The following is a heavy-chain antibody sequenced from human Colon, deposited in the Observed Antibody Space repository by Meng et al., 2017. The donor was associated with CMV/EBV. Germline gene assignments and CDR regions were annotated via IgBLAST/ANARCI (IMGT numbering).Heavy chain of an antibody. D-gene: IGHD1-1*01. V-gene: IGHV2-5*01. CDR2: IYWNDDT. Sequence: SWFSLTTHGVGVGWIRQPPGKALEWLALIYWNDDTRYSPSLKSRLTIIKDTSKNHVVLTMTNMDLVDTATYYCAQRDIKCQLAEYFQNWGQGTLVTVS. CDR3: AQRDIKCQLAEYFQN. CDR1: WFSLTTHGVG. J-gene: IGHJ1*01.